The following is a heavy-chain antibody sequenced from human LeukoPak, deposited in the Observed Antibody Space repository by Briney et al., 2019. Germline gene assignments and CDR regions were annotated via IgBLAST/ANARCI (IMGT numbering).Heavy chain of an antibody. CDR3: AKALYTFVAISTLFDY. D-gene: IGHD2-15*01. J-gene: IGHJ4*02. CDR2: MKQDVNEK. CDR1: GYTFCTYM. V-gene: IGHV3-7*03. Sequence: GGSLRLSCAASGYTFCTYMMCWVCQAPGGGGECVSHMKQDVNEKYYVDSVKGRFTISRDNAKNSLYLQINSLRADDTALYYCAKALYTFVAISTLFDYWGQGTLVTVSS.